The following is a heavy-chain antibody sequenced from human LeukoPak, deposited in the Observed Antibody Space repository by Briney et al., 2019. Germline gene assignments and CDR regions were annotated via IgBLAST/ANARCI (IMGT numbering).Heavy chain of an antibody. Sequence: SVKVSCKASGGTFSSYAISWVRQAPGQGLEWMGGIIPIFGTANYAQKLQGRVPITTDEYTCTAYMELSSLRSEATDVYCCALPRRDGYNFDYWGQGTLVTVSS. J-gene: IGHJ4*02. CDR3: ALPRRDGYNFDY. CDR2: IIPIFGTA. CDR1: GGTFSSYA. D-gene: IGHD5-24*01. V-gene: IGHV1-69*05.